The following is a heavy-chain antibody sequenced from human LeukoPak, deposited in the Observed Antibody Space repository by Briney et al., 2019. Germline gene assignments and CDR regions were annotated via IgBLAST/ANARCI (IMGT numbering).Heavy chain of an antibody. D-gene: IGHD4-11*01. CDR2: INTDGSTT. CDR3: ARGGYSINSLDY. J-gene: IGHJ4*02. CDR1: GFTFSSYW. V-gene: IGHV3-74*01. Sequence: GGPLRLSCAASGFTFSSYWMHWVRQAPGKGLVWVSRINTDGSTTNDADSVGGRFTISRDNAKNTLYLQMNSLRAEDTAVYYCARGGYSINSLDYWGQGALDTVSS.